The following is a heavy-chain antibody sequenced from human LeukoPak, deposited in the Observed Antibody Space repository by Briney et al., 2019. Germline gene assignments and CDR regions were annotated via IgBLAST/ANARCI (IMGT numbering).Heavy chain of an antibody. CDR1: GGSFSGYY. Sequence: SETLSLTCAVYGGSFSGYYWSWIRQPPGKGLEWIGSIYYSGSTYYNPSLKSRVTISVDTSKNQFSLKLSSVTAADTAVYYCARHRYPTTPTMDYWGQGTLVTVSS. J-gene: IGHJ4*02. V-gene: IGHV4-34*01. CDR3: ARHRYPTTPTMDY. D-gene: IGHD4-17*01. CDR2: IYYSGST.